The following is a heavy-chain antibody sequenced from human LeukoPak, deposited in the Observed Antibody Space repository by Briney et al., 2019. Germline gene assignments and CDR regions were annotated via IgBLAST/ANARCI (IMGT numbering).Heavy chain of an antibody. Sequence: ASVKVSCKASGGTFSSYAISWVRQAPGQGLEWMGGIIPIFGTANYAQKFQGRVTITANESTSTAYMELSSLRSEDTAVYYCASGGYYYGSADEGAFDIWGQGTMVTVSS. CDR2: IIPIFGTA. D-gene: IGHD3-10*01. CDR3: ASGGYYYGSADEGAFDI. J-gene: IGHJ3*02. CDR1: GGTFSSYA. V-gene: IGHV1-69*13.